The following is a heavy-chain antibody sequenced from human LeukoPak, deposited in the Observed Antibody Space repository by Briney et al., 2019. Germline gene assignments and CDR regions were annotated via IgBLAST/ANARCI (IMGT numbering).Heavy chain of an antibody. Sequence: GGSLRLSCAASGFNFSSYGMHWVRQAPGKGLEWVAVIWYDGSNKYYADSVKGRFTISRDNSKNTLYLQMNSLRAEDTAVYYCARGGQRRGYGMDVWGQGTTVTVSS. D-gene: IGHD2-2*01. CDR1: GFNFSSYG. CDR3: ARGGQRRGYGMDV. J-gene: IGHJ6*02. V-gene: IGHV3-33*01. CDR2: IWYDGSNK.